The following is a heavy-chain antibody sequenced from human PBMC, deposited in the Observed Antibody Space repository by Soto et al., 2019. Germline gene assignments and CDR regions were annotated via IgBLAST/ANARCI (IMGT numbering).Heavy chain of an antibody. V-gene: IGHV3-23*01. CDR3: AKGRGGSGSLTPRVDF. CDR1: GFTFNNYA. J-gene: IGHJ4*02. Sequence: EVQLLESGGGLVQPGGSLRLSCAASGFTFNNYAMTWVRQAPGKGLEWVSAISGGGDTKSYADSVKGRFTVSRDGSKNTRYLQMSSLRAEYTALYYCAKGRGGSGSLTPRVDFWGQGTLVTVSS. CDR2: ISGGGDTK. D-gene: IGHD3-10*01.